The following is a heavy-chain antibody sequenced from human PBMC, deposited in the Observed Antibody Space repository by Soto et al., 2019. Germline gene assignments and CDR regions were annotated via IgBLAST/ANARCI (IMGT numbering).Heavy chain of an antibody. CDR2: IYHSGST. CDR3: ARLGYSGSYYYYYGMDV. D-gene: IGHD1-26*01. Sequence: SETLSLTCTVSGYSISSGYYWGWIRQPPGKGLEWIGSIYHSGSTYYNPSLKSRVTISVDTSKNQFSLKRSSVTAADTAVYYCARLGYSGSYYYYYGMDVWGQGTTVTVSS. V-gene: IGHV4-38-2*02. CDR1: GYSISSGYY. J-gene: IGHJ6*02.